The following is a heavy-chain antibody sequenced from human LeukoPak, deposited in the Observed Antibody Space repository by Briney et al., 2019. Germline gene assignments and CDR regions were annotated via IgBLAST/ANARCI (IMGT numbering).Heavy chain of an antibody. Sequence: SETLSLTCTVSGGSISSGSYYWSWIRQPAGKGLEWIGRIYTSGSTNYNPSLKSRITISVDTSKNQFSLKLSSVTAADTAVYYCARFSSGWLNWFDPWGQGTLVTVSS. D-gene: IGHD6-19*01. CDR2: IYTSGST. V-gene: IGHV4-61*02. J-gene: IGHJ5*02. CDR1: GGSISSGSYY. CDR3: ARFSSGWLNWFDP.